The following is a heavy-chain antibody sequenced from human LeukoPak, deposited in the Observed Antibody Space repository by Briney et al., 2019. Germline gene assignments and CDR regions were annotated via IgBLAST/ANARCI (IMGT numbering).Heavy chain of an antibody. Sequence: TGGSLRLSCAASGFTFSSYWMHWVRQAPGRGLEWVSCISSSSSLIFYSDSVRGRFTISRDNAKNLLYLHMNSLRVEDTAVYYCAKVDRGDYSSSPVPYYNYYMNVWGKGTTVTVSS. CDR1: GFTFSSYW. V-gene: IGHV3-21*01. J-gene: IGHJ6*03. CDR2: ISSSSSLI. CDR3: AKVDRGDYSSSPVPYYNYYMNV. D-gene: IGHD6-13*01.